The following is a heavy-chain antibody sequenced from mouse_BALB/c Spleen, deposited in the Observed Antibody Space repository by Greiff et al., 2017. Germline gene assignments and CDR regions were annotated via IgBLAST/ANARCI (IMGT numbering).Heavy chain of an antibody. V-gene: IGHV5-6-5*01. D-gene: IGHD2-14*01. CDR1: GFTFSSYA. Sequence: EVMLVESGGGLVKPGGSLKLSCAASGFTFSSYAMSWVRQTPEKRLEWVASISSGGSTYYPDSVKGRFTISRDNARNILYLQMSSLRSEDTAMYYCARDRYGYAMDYWGQGTSVTVYS. CDR2: ISSGGST. J-gene: IGHJ4*01. CDR3: ARDRYGYAMDY.